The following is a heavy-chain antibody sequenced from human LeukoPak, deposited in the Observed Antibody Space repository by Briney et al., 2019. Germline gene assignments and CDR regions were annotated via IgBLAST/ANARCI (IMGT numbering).Heavy chain of an antibody. CDR3: AKSGFWQWLAPGGFDY. J-gene: IGHJ4*02. D-gene: IGHD6-19*01. CDR1: GFTFSSYA. V-gene: IGHV3-23*01. CDR2: ISGSGGST. Sequence: GGSLRLSCAASGFTFSSYAMSWVRQAPGKGLEWVSAISGSGGSTYYADSVKGRFTISRDNSKNTLYLQMNSLRAEDTAVYYCAKSGFWQWLAPGGFDYWGQGTLVTVSS.